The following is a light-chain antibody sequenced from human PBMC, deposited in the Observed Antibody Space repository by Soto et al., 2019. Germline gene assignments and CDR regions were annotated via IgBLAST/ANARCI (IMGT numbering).Light chain of an antibody. CDR3: SSFAGGNNYV. Sequence: QSVLTQPPSASGSPGQSVTISCTGTSSDVGGYNFVSWYQQHPGKAPKLIIYEVSKRPSGVPDCFSGSKSGNTASLTVSGLQAEDEANFYCSSFAGGNNYVFGTGTKVTVL. J-gene: IGLJ1*01. CDR2: EVS. V-gene: IGLV2-8*01. CDR1: SSDVGGYNF.